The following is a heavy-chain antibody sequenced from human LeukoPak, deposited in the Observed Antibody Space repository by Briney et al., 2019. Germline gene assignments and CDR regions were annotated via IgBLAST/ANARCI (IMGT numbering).Heavy chain of an antibody. Sequence: SLRPSWAASGFTFADFAMLWARQAPGRGLGWVSGLSWSSGSIGYAASVKGRFTISRDNAKNALYLQMNSLRAEDTALYYCAKDVGYSYYYFDYWGQGTLVTVSS. V-gene: IGHV3-9*01. CDR3: AKDVGYSYYYFDY. CDR1: GFTFADFA. J-gene: IGHJ4*02. CDR2: LSWSSGSI. D-gene: IGHD6-13*01.